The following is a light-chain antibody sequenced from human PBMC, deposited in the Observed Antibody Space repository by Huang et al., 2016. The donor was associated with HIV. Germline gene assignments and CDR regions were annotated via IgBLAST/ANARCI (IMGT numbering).Light chain of an antibody. CDR2: GAY. Sequence: EIVMKQSPATLSVSAGERATLCGRASQSVVSNLAWYQQKPGQAPRRLIFGAYNRATGIAGRFSGSGSGTEFTLSISSLQSEDSAIYYCQQYNNWARTFGQGTKVEIK. CDR3: QQYNNWART. J-gene: IGKJ1*01. CDR1: QSVVSN. V-gene: IGKV3-15*01.